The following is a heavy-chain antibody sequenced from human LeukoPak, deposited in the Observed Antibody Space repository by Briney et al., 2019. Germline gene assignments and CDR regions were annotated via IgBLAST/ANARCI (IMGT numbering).Heavy chain of an antibody. CDR1: GFTFSSYS. CDR3: AKDGGSNYVGAFDI. V-gene: IGHV3-23*01. D-gene: IGHD4-4*01. Sequence: GGSLRLSCAASGFTFSSYSMNWVRQAPGKGLEKGLEWVSAISGSAGSTYYADSVKGRFTISRDNSKNTLYLQMNSLRAEDTAVYYCAKDGGSNYVGAFDIWGQGTMVTVSS. CDR2: ISGSAGST. J-gene: IGHJ3*02.